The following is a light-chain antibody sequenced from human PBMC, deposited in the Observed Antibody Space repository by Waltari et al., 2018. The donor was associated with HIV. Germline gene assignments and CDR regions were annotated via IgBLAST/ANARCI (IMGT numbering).Light chain of an antibody. CDR2: STS. CDR3: LLYYGGAQRYV. Sequence: QTVVTQEPSLPVSPGGTVTLTRSSSTGAVTRGNYPNWFQQKPGQAPRGLIYSTSNKNSWTPARFSGSLLGGKAALTLSGVQPEDEAEYYCLLYYGGAQRYVFGTGTKVTVL. J-gene: IGLJ1*01. V-gene: IGLV7-43*01. CDR1: TGAVTRGNY.